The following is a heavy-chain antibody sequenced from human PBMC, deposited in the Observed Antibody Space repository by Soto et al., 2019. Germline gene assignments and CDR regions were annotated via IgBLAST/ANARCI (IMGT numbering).Heavy chain of an antibody. V-gene: IGHV1-18*01. D-gene: IGHD1-26*01. CDR1: GYTFTNYG. CDR2: ISPYNGNT. CDR3: ARDPSDDYRGNYSPLKF. Sequence: QVQLVQSGAEVKKPGASVKVSCKASGYTFTNYGIGWVRQAPGQGLEWMGWISPYNGNTNYAQKVQGRVTMTTDTSTSTAYMDLRSLRSDDTAVYYCARDPSDDYRGNYSPLKFWGQGTLVIVSS. J-gene: IGHJ4*02.